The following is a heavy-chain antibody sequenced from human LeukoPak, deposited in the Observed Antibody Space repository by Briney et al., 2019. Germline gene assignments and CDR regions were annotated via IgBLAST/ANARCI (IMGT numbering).Heavy chain of an antibody. V-gene: IGHV2-5*01. CDR1: GFSLRTSGVG. CDR3: AHGRNSWNVFDY. CDR2: IYWNDDK. D-gene: IGHD6-13*01. J-gene: IGHJ4*02. Sequence: SGPTLVNPTQTLTLTCTFSGFSLRTSGVGVGWIRQPPGKALEWLALIYWNDDKRYSPSPKSRLTITKDTSKNQVVLTMTNMDPVDTATYYCAHGRNSWNVFDYWGQGTLVTVSS.